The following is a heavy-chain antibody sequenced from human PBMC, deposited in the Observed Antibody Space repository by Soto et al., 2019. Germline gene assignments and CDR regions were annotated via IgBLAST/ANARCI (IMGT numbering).Heavy chain of an antibody. Sequence: SETLSLTCTVSGGSISSYYWSWIRQPPGKGLEWIGYIYYSGSTNYNPSLKSRVTISVDTSKNQFSLKLSSVTAADTAVYYCARSASSGSYYSARCLDVWGKGTTVTVSS. CDR1: GGSISSYY. V-gene: IGHV4-59*01. CDR2: IYYSGST. D-gene: IGHD3-10*01. J-gene: IGHJ6*04. CDR3: ARSASSGSYYSARCLDV.